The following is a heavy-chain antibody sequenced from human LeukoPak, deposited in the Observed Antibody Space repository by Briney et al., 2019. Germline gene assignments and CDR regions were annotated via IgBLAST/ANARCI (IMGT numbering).Heavy chain of an antibody. CDR2: ISPGGGTT. V-gene: IGHV3-23*01. CDR1: GFAFGSEA. J-gene: IGHJ4*02. CDR3: AKDTPG. Sequence: GGSLRLSCGVSGFAFGSEAMNWVRQSPARGLEWVASISPGGGTTYYADSVKGRFTISRDNSKNTLYLQMNSLRAEDTAVYYCAKDTPGWGQGTLVTVSS.